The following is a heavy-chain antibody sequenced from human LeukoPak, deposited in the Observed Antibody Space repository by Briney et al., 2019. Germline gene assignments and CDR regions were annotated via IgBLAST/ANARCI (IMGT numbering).Heavy chain of an antibody. J-gene: IGHJ6*02. CDR2: ISWNSGSI. CDR1: GFTFDDYA. Sequence: GRSLRLSCAASGFTFDDYAMHWVRQAPGKGLEWVSGISWNSGSIGYADSVKGRFTISRDNAKNSLYLQMNSLRAEDTALYYCAKDLSPTEIPAAIENYYYYGMDVWGQGTTVTVSS. CDR3: AKDLSPTEIPAAIENYYYYGMDV. D-gene: IGHD2-2*02. V-gene: IGHV3-9*01.